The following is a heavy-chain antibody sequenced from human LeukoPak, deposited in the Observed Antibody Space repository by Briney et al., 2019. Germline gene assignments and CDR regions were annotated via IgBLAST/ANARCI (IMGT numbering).Heavy chain of an antibody. CDR3: ARARYYDKYASDY. J-gene: IGHJ4*02. CDR2: IYSSGST. CDR1: GVSISSGSNY. V-gene: IGHV4-39*07. Sequence: SETLSLTCRVSGVSISSGSNYWGWIRQPPGKTLEWIGSIYSSGSTYYNSSLKSRVIILIDTSKNQFSLKLSSVTAADTAVYYCARARYYDKYASDYWGQGTLVTVSS. D-gene: IGHD3-9*01.